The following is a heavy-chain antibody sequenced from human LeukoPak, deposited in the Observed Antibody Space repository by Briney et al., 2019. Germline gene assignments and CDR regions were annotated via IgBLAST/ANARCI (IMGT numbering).Heavy chain of an antibody. D-gene: IGHD3-10*01. CDR2: IYTGDGT. V-gene: IGHV3-53*01. CDR3: RTFSSGTEY. CDR1: GFTVSSND. Sequence: GGSLRLSCAASGFTVSSNDLTRVRQAPGKGLEWVSVIYTGDGTSYADSVKGRFTISRDNSKNTLSLQMNSLKTEDTAVYYCRTFSSGTEYWGQGALVTVSS. J-gene: IGHJ4*02.